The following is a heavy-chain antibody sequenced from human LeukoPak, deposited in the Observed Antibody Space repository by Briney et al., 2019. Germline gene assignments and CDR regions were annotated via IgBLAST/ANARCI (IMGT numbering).Heavy chain of an antibody. CDR3: AREYCSGGNCYFDY. J-gene: IGHJ4*02. D-gene: IGHD2-15*01. Sequence: PSQTLSLACIVSGGSINSVANYWSWIRQNPGKGLEWIGYIYYSGSTYYNPSLRSRVTISVDTSENQFSLKLSSVTAADTAVYYCAREYCSGGNCYFDYWGQGTLVTVSS. CDR2: IYYSGST. V-gene: IGHV4-31*03. CDR1: GGSINSVANY.